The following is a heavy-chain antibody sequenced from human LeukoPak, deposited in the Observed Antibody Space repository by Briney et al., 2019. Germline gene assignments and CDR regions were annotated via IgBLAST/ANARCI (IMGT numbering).Heavy chain of an antibody. CDR3: AKGLEWFGEYNDAFDI. V-gene: IGHV3-30*18. D-gene: IGHD3-10*01. CDR1: GFTFSSYG. J-gene: IGHJ3*02. Sequence: GRSLRLSCAASGFTFSSYGMHWVRQAPGKGLEWVAVISYDGSNKYYADSVKGRFTISRDNSKNTLYLQMNSLRAEDTAVYYCAKGLEWFGEYNDAFDIWGQGTMVTVSS. CDR2: ISYDGSNK.